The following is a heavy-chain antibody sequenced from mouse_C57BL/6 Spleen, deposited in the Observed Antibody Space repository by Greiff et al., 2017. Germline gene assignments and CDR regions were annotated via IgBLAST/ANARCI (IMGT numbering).Heavy chain of an antibody. CDR2: IHPNSGST. Sequence: VQLQQPGAELVKPGASVKLSCKASGYTFTSYLMHWVKQRPGQGLEWIGMIHPNSGSTNYNEKFKSKATLTVDKSSSTAYMQLSSLTSEDSAVYYCARGIYYDLWYFDVWGTGTTVTVSS. D-gene: IGHD2-4*01. CDR1: GYTFTSYL. J-gene: IGHJ1*03. V-gene: IGHV1-64*01. CDR3: ARGIYYDLWYFDV.